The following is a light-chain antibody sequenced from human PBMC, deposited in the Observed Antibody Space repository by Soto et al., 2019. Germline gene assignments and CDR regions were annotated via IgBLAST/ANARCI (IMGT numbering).Light chain of an antibody. J-gene: IGKJ1*01. Sequence: EMVVTQSPATLSVSPGKRVALSCRASQGISRNLAWYQQKPGQAPRLLIYGASSRATGIPDRFSGSGSGTDFTLTISRLEPEDFALYYCQQYATSPWTFGQGTKVDIK. CDR2: GAS. CDR3: QQYATSPWT. V-gene: IGKV3-20*01. CDR1: QGISRN.